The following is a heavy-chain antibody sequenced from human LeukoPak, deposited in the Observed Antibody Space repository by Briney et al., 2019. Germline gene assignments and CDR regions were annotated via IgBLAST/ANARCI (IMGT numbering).Heavy chain of an antibody. CDR3: ARPQYCSSTSCYKGNWFDP. J-gene: IGHJ5*02. V-gene: IGHV3-74*01. Sequence: GGSLRLSCAASGFTFSSYWMHWVRQAPGEGLVWVSRINSDGSSTSYADSVKGRFTISRDNAKNTLYLQMNSPRAEDTAVYYCARPQYCSSTSCYKGNWFDPWGQGTLVTVSS. CDR1: GFTFSSYW. CDR2: INSDGSST. D-gene: IGHD2-2*02.